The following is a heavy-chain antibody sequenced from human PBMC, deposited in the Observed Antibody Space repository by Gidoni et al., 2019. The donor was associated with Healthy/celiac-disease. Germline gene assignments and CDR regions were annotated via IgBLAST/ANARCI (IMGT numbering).Heavy chain of an antibody. CDR1: GFTFSDYY. CDR2: SSSSGSTI. CDR3: ARDGGWELLGWYFDL. Sequence: QVQLVESGGGLVKPGGSLRLSCAASGFTFSDYYMGWNRQAPGKGLGLVSYSSSSGSTIYYADSVKGRFTISRDNAKNSLYLQMNSLRAEDTAVYYCARDGGWELLGWYFDLWGRGTLVTVSS. D-gene: IGHD1-26*01. V-gene: IGHV3-11*01. J-gene: IGHJ2*01.